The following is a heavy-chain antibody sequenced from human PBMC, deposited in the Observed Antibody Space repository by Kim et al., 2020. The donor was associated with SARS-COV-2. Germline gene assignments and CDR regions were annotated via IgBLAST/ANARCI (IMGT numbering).Heavy chain of an antibody. D-gene: IGHD3-22*01. Sequence: GGSLRLSCAASGFTFSSYAMSWVRQAPGKGLEWVSVIYSGGSSTYYADSVKGRFTISRDNSKNTRYLQMNSLRAEDTAVYYCAKDTYYYDSSGYSVEYFQHWRQGTLVTVSS. CDR3: AKDTYYYDSSGYSVEYFQH. CDR1: GFTFSSYA. J-gene: IGHJ1*01. CDR2: IYSGGSST. V-gene: IGHV3-23*03.